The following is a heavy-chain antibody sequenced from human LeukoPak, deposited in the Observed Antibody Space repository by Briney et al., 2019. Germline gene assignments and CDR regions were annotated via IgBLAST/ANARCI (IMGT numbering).Heavy chain of an antibody. CDR3: ARDPRGGDHFDY. CDR1: GFTFSSYG. Sequence: PGGSLRLSCAASGFTFSSYGMHWVRQAPGKGLEWVAFIRYDGSNKYYADSVKGRFTISRDNAKNTLYLQMNSLRAEDTAVYYCARDPRGGDHFDYWGQGTLVTVSS. CDR2: IRYDGSNK. D-gene: IGHD2-21*01. V-gene: IGHV3-30*02. J-gene: IGHJ4*02.